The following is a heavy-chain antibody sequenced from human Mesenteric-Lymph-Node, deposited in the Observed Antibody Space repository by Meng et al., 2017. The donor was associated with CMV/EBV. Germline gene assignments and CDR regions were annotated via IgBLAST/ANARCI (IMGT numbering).Heavy chain of an antibody. CDR3: ARASLINYGANSGWFDP. Sequence: SETLSLTCTVSGGSINSNTYYWAWIRQPPGKGLEWIGSMYYSGSTYYSPSLKSRATISIDTSKNQFHLKLSSVTAADTAVYYCARASLINYGANSGWFDPWGQGTLVTVSS. CDR1: GGSINSNTYY. CDR2: MYYSGST. J-gene: IGHJ5*02. D-gene: IGHD4-23*01. V-gene: IGHV4-39*06.